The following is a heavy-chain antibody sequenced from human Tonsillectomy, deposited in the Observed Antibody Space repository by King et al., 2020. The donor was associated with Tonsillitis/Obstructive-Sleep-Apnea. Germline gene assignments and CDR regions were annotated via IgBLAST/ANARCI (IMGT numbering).Heavy chain of an antibody. D-gene: IGHD4-17*01. CDR3: ARALDYGDYVDYYGMDV. CDR1: GGSISSGGFS. CDR2: VSHSGST. J-gene: IGHJ6*02. V-gene: IGHV4-30-2*01. Sequence: LQLQESGSGLLKPSQTLSLTCAVSGGSISSGGFSWSWIRQPPGKGLEWIGYVSHSGSTFYNPSLKSRVNISVDRSKNQFSLRLSSVTAADTAVYYCARALDYGDYVDYYGMDVWGQGTTVTVSS.